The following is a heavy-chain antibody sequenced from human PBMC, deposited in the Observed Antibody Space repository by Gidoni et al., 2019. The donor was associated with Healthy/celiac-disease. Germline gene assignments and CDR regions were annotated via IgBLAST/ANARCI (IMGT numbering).Heavy chain of an antibody. CDR3: AKTEYYYGSGSYPFDY. CDR2: ISGSGGST. D-gene: IGHD3-10*01. V-gene: IGHV3-23*01. Sequence: EVQLLESGGGLVQPGGSLRLSCAASGFTFSSYAMSWVRQAPGKGLEWVSAISGSGGSTYYADSVKGRFTISRDNSKNTLYLQMNSLRAEDTAVYYCAKTEYYYGSGSYPFDYWGQGTLVTVSS. CDR1: GFTFSSYA. J-gene: IGHJ4*02.